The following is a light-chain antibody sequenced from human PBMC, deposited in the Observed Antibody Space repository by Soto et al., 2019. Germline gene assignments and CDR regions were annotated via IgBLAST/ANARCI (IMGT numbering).Light chain of an antibody. CDR1: SSDVGLYNY. CDR3: SSFTTSSTYV. V-gene: IGLV2-14*01. CDR2: DVT. J-gene: IGLJ1*01. Sequence: LNQPAHGKRVDGRWRAIFYTGTSSDVGLYNYVSWYQQHPDKVPKLIIYDVTNRPSGVSDRFSGSKSGNTASLTISGLQADDEADYYCSSFTTSSTYVFGTVSKVTVL.